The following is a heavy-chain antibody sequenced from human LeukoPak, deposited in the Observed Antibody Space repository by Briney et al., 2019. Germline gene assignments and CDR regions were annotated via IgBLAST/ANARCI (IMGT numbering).Heavy chain of an antibody. CDR3: QTSLGKPNDY. CDR1: GGTLSNYA. V-gene: IGHV1-69*05. Sequence: SVKVSCKASGGTLSNYAISWVRQAPGQGLEWMGGIIPIFGTANYAQKFQGRVTITTDESTSTAYMELSSLRSEDTAVYYCQTSLGKPNDYWGQGTLVTVSS. J-gene: IGHJ4*02. CDR2: IIPIFGTA.